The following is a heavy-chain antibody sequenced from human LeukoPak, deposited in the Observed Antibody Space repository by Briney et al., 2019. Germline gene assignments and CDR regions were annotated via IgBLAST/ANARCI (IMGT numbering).Heavy chain of an antibody. Sequence: SETLSLACTVSGGSISSYYWSWIRQPPGKGLEWIGYIYYSGSTNYNPSLKSRVTISVDTSKNQFSLKLSSVTAADTAVYYCARGSDYYDSSGYLQWWGRGTLVTVSS. CDR2: IYYSGST. CDR1: GGSISSYY. D-gene: IGHD3-22*01. CDR3: ARGSDYYDSSGYLQW. V-gene: IGHV4-59*01. J-gene: IGHJ4*02.